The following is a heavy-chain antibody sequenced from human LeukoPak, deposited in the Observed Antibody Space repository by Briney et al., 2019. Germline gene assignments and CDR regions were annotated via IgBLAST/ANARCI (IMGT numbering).Heavy chain of an antibody. D-gene: IGHD1-1*01. Sequence: SETLSLTCTVSGGSISSGSYYWSWIRQPAGKGLEWIGRIYTSGSTNYNPSLKSRVTISVDTSKNQFSLKLSSVTAADTAVYYCATLAPLNNRYEFDYWGQGTLVTVSS. V-gene: IGHV4-61*02. CDR3: ATLAPLNNRYEFDY. CDR2: IYTSGST. CDR1: GGSISSGSYY. J-gene: IGHJ4*02.